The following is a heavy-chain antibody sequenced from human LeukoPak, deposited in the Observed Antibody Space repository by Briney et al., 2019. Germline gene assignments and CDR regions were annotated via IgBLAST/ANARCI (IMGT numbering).Heavy chain of an antibody. CDR3: ARDHPRAIFGVVISYGMDV. D-gene: IGHD3-3*01. J-gene: IGHJ6*02. CDR2: INPNSGGT. CDR1: GYTFTGYY. Sequence: GASVKVSCKASGYTFTGYYMHWVRRAPGQGLEWIGWINPNSGGTNYAQKFQGRVTMTRDTSISTAYMELSRLRSDDTAVYYCARDHPRAIFGVVISYGMDVWGQGTTVTVSS. V-gene: IGHV1-2*02.